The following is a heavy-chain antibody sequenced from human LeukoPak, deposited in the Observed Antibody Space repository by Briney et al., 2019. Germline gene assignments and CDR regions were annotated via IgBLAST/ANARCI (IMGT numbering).Heavy chain of an antibody. J-gene: IGHJ4*02. CDR2: VYHTGST. D-gene: IGHD3-10*01. V-gene: IGHV4-38-2*01. Sequence: SETLSLTCAVSVYSISIGYYWALIRQPPGKGLEWIGTVYHTGSTYYNPSLDSRVTISVDTSKNEFSLNLKSVTAADTAVYYCARAGCIITSGIDYWGQGALVTVSS. CDR3: ARAGCIITSGIDY. CDR1: VYSISIGYY.